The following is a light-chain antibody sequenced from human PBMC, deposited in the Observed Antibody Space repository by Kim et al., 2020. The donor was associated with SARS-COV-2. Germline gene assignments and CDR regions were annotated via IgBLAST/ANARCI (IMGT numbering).Light chain of an antibody. V-gene: IGKV1-27*01. CDR3: QKYNSAPLT. CDR1: KGIRKY. Sequence: ASFGNRVTYTCRASKGIRKYLAWDQQKPGKVPKLLIYAASALQSGVPSRFSGSGSGTDFTLTISSLQPEDVATYYCQKYNSAPLTFGGGTKVDIK. J-gene: IGKJ4*01. CDR2: AAS.